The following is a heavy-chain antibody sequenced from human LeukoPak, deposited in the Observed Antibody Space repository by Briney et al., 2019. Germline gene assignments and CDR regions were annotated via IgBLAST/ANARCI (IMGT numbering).Heavy chain of an antibody. Sequence: ASVKVSCKASGYTFTSYDINWVRQAPGQGLEWMGWINPNSGGTNYAQKFQGRVTMTRDTSISTAYMELSRLRSDDTAVYYCAREQQLVWGFDYWGQGTLVTVSS. V-gene: IGHV1-2*02. CDR1: GYTFTSYD. J-gene: IGHJ4*02. CDR3: AREQQLVWGFDY. CDR2: INPNSGGT. D-gene: IGHD6-13*01.